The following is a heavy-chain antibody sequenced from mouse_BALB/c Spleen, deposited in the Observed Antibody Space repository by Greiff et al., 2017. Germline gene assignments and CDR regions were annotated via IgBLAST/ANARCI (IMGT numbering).Heavy chain of an antibody. CDR3: AEGGSSPAWFAY. Sequence: DVQLQESGGGLVQPGGSLKLSCAASGFTFSSYTMSWVRQTPEKRLEWVAYISNGGGSTYYPDTVKGRFTISRDNAKNTLYLQMSSLKSEDTAMYYCAEGGSSPAWFAYWGQGTLVTVSA. CDR2: ISNGGGST. J-gene: IGHJ3*01. CDR1: GFTFSSYT. V-gene: IGHV5-12-2*01. D-gene: IGHD1-1*01.